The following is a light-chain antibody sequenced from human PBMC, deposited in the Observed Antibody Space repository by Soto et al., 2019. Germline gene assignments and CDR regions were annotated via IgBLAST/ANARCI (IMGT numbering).Light chain of an antibody. CDR3: QQYGTSPHT. Sequence: EIVLTQSPGTLSLSPGERATLSCRASQSVSSNYLAWYQQKPGQAPRLLIYAASSRATDIPDRFSGSGSGTDSTLTISRLEPEDSAVYSCQQYGTSPHTFGQGTKLEIK. J-gene: IGKJ2*01. V-gene: IGKV3-20*01. CDR2: AAS. CDR1: QSVSSNY.